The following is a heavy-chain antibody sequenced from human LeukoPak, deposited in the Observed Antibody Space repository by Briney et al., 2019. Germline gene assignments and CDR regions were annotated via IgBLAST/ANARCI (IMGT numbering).Heavy chain of an antibody. CDR1: CGSISSYY. V-gene: IGHV4-59*01. J-gene: IGHJ4*02. Sequence: PSETLSLTCTVSCGSISSYYWSWIRQPPGKGLEWIGYIYYSGSTNYNPSLKSRVTISVDTSKNQFSLKLSSVTAADTAVYYCARERRVGATAFDYWGQGTLVTVSS. CDR2: IYYSGST. D-gene: IGHD1-26*01. CDR3: ARERRVGATAFDY.